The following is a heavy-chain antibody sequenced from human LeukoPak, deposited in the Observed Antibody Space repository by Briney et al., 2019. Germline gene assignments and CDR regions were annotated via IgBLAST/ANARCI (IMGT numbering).Heavy chain of an antibody. CDR1: GGSISSSRDF. J-gene: IGHJ4*02. CDR3: ARDSTSMYYFDF. V-gene: IGHV4-39*07. D-gene: IGHD6-13*01. CDR2: ISYSGRA. Sequence: PSETLSLTCTVSGGSISSSRDFWGWIRQPPGRGLEWIGTISYSGRAYYNPSLKSRVTISLDTSKNQFSLKLSSVTAADTAVYYCARDSTSMYYFDFWGQGSLVTVSS.